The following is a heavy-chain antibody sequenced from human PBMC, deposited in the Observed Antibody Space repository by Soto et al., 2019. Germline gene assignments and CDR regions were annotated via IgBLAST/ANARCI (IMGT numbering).Heavy chain of an antibody. J-gene: IGHJ6*02. V-gene: IGHV4-59*01. Sequence: SETLSLTCSVSGGAISTYYWSWIRQFPGQGLEWIGYIYHGGSSQYNPSLTSRVTISVDASKNQLSLRLSSVTAADTAVYYCARSYGSGSYYDYYYGMDVWGQGTTVTVSS. CDR3: ARSYGSGSYYDYYYGMDV. D-gene: IGHD3-10*01. CDR2: IYHGGSS. CDR1: GGAISTYY.